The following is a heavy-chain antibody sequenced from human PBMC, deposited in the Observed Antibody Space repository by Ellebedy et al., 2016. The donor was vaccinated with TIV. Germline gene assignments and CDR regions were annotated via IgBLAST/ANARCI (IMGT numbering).Heavy chain of an antibody. D-gene: IGHD3-22*01. J-gene: IGHJ6*02. Sequence: AASVKVSCKASGYTFTSYYMHWVRQAPGQGLEWMGIINPSGGSTSYAQKFQGRVTMTRDTSTSTVYMELSSLRSEDTAVYYCARDITMIVVVTSYYYYGMDVWGQGTTVTVSS. V-gene: IGHV1-46*01. CDR3: ARDITMIVVVTSYYYYGMDV. CDR2: INPSGGST. CDR1: GYTFTSYY.